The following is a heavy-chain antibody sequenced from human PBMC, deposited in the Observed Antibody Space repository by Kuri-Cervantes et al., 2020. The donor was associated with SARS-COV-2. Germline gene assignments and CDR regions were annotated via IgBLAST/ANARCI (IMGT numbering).Heavy chain of an antibody. CDR3: AMVLWLGDPTDY. J-gene: IGHJ4*02. V-gene: IGHV3-30*04. CDR2: ISYDGSNK. Sequence: AESLCLSCAASGFTFSSYAMHWVRQAPGKGLEWVAVISYDGSNKYYADSVKGRFTISRDNSKNTLYLQMNSLRAEDTAVYYCAMVLWLGDPTDYWGQGTLVTVSS. D-gene: IGHD5-18*01. CDR1: GFTFSSYA.